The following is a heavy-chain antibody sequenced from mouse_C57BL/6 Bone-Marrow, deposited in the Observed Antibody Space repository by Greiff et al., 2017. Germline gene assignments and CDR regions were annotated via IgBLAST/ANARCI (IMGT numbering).Heavy chain of an antibody. Sequence: EVKLVESGGGLVQPGGSLKLSCAASGFTFSDYGMAWVRQAPRKGPEWVAFISNLAYSIYYEDPVTGRFTISRENAKNTLYLEMSSLRSEDTAMYYCARAGSRAAMDYWGQGTSVTVSS. CDR1: GFTFSDYG. CDR3: ARAGSRAAMDY. J-gene: IGHJ4*01. CDR2: ISNLAYSI. V-gene: IGHV5-15*01. D-gene: IGHD1-1*01.